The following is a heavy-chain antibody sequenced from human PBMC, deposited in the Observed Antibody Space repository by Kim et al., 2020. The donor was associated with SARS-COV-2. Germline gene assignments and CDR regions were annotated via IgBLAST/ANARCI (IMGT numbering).Heavy chain of an antibody. D-gene: IGHD1-26*01. Sequence: SVKVSCKASGFTFTSSAMQWVRQARGQRLEWIGWIVVGSGNTNYAQKFQERVTITRDMSTSTAYMELSSLRSEDTAVYYCAADQVGAKEGDAFDIWGQGTMVTVSS. J-gene: IGHJ3*02. CDR1: GFTFTSSA. CDR3: AADQVGAKEGDAFDI. V-gene: IGHV1-58*02. CDR2: IVVGSGNT.